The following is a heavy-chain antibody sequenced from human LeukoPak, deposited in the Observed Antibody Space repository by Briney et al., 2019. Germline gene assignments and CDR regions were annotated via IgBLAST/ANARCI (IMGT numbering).Heavy chain of an antibody. D-gene: IGHD4/OR15-4a*01. V-gene: IGHV4-39*07. CDR2: IYYSGST. Sequence: SETLSLTCTVSGGSISSSSYYWGWIRQPPGKGLEWIGSIYYSGSTYYNPSLKSRVTISVDTSKNQFSLKLSSVTAADTAVYYCARDSVLGPNYYYYMDVWGKGTTVTVSS. CDR3: ARDSVLGPNYYYYMDV. J-gene: IGHJ6*03. CDR1: GGSISSSSYY.